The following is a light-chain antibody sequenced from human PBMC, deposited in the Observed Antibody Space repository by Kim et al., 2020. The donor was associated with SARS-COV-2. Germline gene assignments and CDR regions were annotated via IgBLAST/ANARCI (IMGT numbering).Light chain of an antibody. V-gene: IGKV1-5*01. Sequence: VGDAVTITCGDSESISTWLAWYQQKPGKVPNLLIYDDSSVGSGVPARFSGSGSGTEFTLTISSLQPDDFAAYYCQQYNTYPVTFGGGTKLEI. CDR2: DDS. CDR1: ESISTW. J-gene: IGKJ4*02. CDR3: QQYNTYPVT.